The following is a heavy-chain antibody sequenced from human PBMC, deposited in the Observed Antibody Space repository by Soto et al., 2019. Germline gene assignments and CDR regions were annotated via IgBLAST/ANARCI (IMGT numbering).Heavy chain of an antibody. V-gene: IGHV4-59*01. CDR1: GGSISSYY. CDR2: IYYSGSN. J-gene: IGHJ6*02. Sequence: SETLSLTCTVSGGSISSYYWSWIRQPPGKGLEWIGYIYYSGSNNYNPSLKSRVTISVDTSKNQFSLKLSSVTAADTAVYYCARDPGGGLAAAAPGGGMDVWGQGTTVTV. CDR3: ARDPGGGLAAAAPGGGMDV. D-gene: IGHD6-13*01.